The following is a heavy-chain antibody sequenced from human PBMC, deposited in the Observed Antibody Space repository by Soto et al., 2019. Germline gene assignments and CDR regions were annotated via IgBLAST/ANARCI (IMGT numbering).Heavy chain of an antibody. Sequence: QITLKESGPTLVKPTQTLTLTCTFSGISLSTSGVGVGWMRQPPGKALEWLALIYWADDKRYSPSLKSRLTNSKDTSKNQVVLKMTIMDPVDTATYYCAHYFICGSCYRDAFYIWGQGTMVTGSS. CDR1: GISLSTSGVG. D-gene: IGHD2-15*01. CDR2: IYWADDK. J-gene: IGHJ3*02. CDR3: AHYFICGSCYRDAFYI. V-gene: IGHV2-5*02.